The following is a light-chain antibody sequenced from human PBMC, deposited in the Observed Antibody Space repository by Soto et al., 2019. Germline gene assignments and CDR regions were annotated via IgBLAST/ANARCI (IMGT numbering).Light chain of an antibody. CDR1: SSDVGGYNY. CDR3: SSYTSSSTLYV. V-gene: IGLV2-14*01. CDR2: EVS. J-gene: IGLJ1*01. Sequence: LTQPASVSGSPGQSTTISCTGTSSDVGGYNYVSWYQQHPGKALKLMIYEVSNRPSGVSNRFSGSKSGNTASLTISGLQAEDEADYYCSSYTSSSTLYVFGTGTKVTVL.